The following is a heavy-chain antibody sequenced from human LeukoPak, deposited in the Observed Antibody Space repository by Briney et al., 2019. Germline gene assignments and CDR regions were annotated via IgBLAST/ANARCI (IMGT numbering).Heavy chain of an antibody. V-gene: IGHV4-59*01. CDR2: IYYSGST. J-gene: IGHJ4*02. CDR1: GASISSYY. Sequence: PSETLSLTCTVSGASISSYYWSWIRQPPGKGLEWIGYIYYSGSTKYNPSLKSRVPISVDTSKNQFSLKVSSVTAEDTAVYYCASGPYPAAGTDHQFDYWGQGTLVTVSS. CDR3: ASGPYPAAGTDHQFDY. D-gene: IGHD6-13*01.